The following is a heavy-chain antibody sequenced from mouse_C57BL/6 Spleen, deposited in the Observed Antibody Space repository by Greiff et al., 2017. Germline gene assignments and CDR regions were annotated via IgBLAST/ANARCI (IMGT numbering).Heavy chain of an antibody. J-gene: IGHJ2*01. CDR1: GFTFSSYA. CDR3: TRGPSTGDYFDY. Sequence: DVMLVESGEGLVKPGGSLKLSCAASGFTFSSYAMSWVRQTPEKRLEWVAYISSGGDYIYYADTVKGRFTISRDNARNTLYLQMSSLKSEDTAMYYCTRGPSTGDYFDYWGQGTTLTVSS. CDR2: ISSGGDYI. V-gene: IGHV5-9-1*02.